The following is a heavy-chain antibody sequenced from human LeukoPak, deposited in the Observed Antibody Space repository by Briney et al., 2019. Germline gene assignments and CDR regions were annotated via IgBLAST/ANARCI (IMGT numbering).Heavy chain of an antibody. V-gene: IGHV3-23*01. D-gene: IGHD2-15*01. CDR3: AKQLGYCSDGSCYFPY. CDR2: ISNNGGYT. J-gene: IGHJ4*02. Sequence: GGSLRLSCAASGFTFSTYSMKWVRQAPGKGLEWVSAISNNGGYTYYADSVQGRFTISRDNSKSTLCLQMNSLRAEDTAVYYCAKQLGYCSDGSCYFPYWGQGTLVTVSS. CDR1: GFTFSTYS.